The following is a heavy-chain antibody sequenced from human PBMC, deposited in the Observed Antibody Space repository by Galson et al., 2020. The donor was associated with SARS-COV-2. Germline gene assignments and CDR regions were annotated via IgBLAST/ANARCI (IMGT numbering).Heavy chain of an antibody. CDR1: GYTLTELS. CDR3: ATVPKYYYDSSGYYYRDD. D-gene: IGHD3-22*01. V-gene: IGHV1-24*01. J-gene: IGHJ4*02. CDR2: FDPEDGET. Sequence: ASVKVSCKVSGYTLTELSMHWVRQAPGKGLEWMGGFDPEDGETIYAQKFQGRVTMTEDTSTDTAYMELSSLRSEDTAVYYCATVPKYYYDSSGYYYRDDWGQGTLVTVSS.